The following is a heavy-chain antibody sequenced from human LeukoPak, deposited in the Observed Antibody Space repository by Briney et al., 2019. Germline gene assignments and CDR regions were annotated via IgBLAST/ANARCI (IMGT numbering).Heavy chain of an antibody. CDR2: INHSGST. D-gene: IGHD3-3*01. CDR1: GGSFSGYY. Sequence: PSETLSLTCAVYGGSFSGYYWSWIRQPPGKGLEWIGEINHSGSTNYNPSLKSRVTISVDTSKNQFSLKLSSVTAADTAVYYCARGIGVAPNYMDVWGKGTTVTVSS. V-gene: IGHV4-34*01. CDR3: ARGIGVAPNYMDV. J-gene: IGHJ6*03.